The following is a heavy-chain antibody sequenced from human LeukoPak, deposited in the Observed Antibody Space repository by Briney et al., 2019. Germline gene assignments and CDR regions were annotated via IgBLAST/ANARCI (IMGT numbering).Heavy chain of an antibody. V-gene: IGHV3-23*01. Sequence: PGGSLRVSCTASGFMFDIYSLNWVRQAPGKGLEWVSGISGSGGSTYYADSVKGRFTISRDNSKKTLYLQMNSLRAEDTAVYYCAKASGYSYGYYMDVWGKGTTVTVSS. CDR2: ISGSGGST. CDR1: GFMFDIYS. D-gene: IGHD5-18*01. CDR3: AKASGYSYGYYMDV. J-gene: IGHJ6*03.